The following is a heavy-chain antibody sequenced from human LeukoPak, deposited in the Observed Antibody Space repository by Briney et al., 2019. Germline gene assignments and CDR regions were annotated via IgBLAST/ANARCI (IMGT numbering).Heavy chain of an antibody. CDR2: IYYSGST. D-gene: IGHD6-19*01. CDR1: GGSISSYY. Sequence: SETLSLTCTVPGGSISSYYWSWIRQPPGKGLEWIGYIYYSGSTNYNPSLKSRVTISVDTSKNQFSLKLSSVTAADTAVYYCARQDSSGWEEDYYFDYWGQGTLVTVSS. CDR3: ARQDSSGWEEDYYFDY. V-gene: IGHV4-59*08. J-gene: IGHJ4*02.